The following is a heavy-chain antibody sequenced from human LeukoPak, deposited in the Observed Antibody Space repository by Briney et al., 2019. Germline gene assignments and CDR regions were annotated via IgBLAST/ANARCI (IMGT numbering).Heavy chain of an antibody. Sequence: SETLSLTCTVSGGSISSSSYYWGWIRQPPGKGLEWIGSIYYSGSTYYNPSLKSRVTISVDTSKNQFSLKLSSVTAADTAVYYCARVNSGYETFYYYYMDVWGKGTTVTISS. CDR1: GGSISSSSYY. D-gene: IGHD5-12*01. CDR3: ARVNSGYETFYYYYMDV. V-gene: IGHV4-39*07. CDR2: IYYSGST. J-gene: IGHJ6*03.